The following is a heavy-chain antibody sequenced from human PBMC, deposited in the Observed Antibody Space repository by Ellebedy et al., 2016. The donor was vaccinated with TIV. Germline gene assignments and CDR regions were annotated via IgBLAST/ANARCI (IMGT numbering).Heavy chain of an antibody. Sequence: GGSLRLSCAASGFSFRSYWMSWVRQAPGKGLEWVANIYQDGGVQYYVDSVKGRFTISRDNADNSLFLQMNSLRAADTAGYYCARRGSYGDYAVQINSWFDTWGRGILVAVSS. D-gene: IGHD4-17*01. CDR1: GFSFRSYW. V-gene: IGHV3-7*01. CDR2: IYQDGGVQ. J-gene: IGHJ5*02. CDR3: ARRGSYGDYAVQINSWFDT.